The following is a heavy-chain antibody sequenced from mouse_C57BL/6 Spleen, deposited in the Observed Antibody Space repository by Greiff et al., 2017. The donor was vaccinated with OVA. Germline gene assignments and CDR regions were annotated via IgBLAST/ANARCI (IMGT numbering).Heavy chain of an antibody. CDR1: GYTFTSYW. CDR2: IYPGSGST. Sequence: QVQLKQPGAELVKPGASVKMSCKASGYTFTSYWITWVKQRPGQGLEWIGDIYPGSGSTNYNEKFKSKATLTVDTSSSTAYMQLSSLTSEDSAVYYCARWTTVVATDYWGQGTTLTVSS. J-gene: IGHJ2*01. V-gene: IGHV1-55*01. CDR3: ARWTTVVATDY. D-gene: IGHD1-1*01.